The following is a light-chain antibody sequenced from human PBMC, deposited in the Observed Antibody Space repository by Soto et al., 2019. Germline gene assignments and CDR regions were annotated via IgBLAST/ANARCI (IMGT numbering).Light chain of an antibody. J-gene: IGKJ1*01. V-gene: IGKV1-27*01. Sequence: DFQMTQSPSSLSASVGDRVTITCRASQGFGNYLAWYQQKPGTVPKLLIYSASTLHSGVPSRFSGSGSGTEFTLTISSLQPEDVATYYCQKYNSAPPTFGQGTKVEIK. CDR3: QKYNSAPPT. CDR1: QGFGNY. CDR2: SAS.